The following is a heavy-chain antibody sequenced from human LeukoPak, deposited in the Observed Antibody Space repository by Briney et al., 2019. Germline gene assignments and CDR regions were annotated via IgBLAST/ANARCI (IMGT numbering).Heavy chain of an antibody. D-gene: IGHD3-10*02. CDR2: VGLDDKST. V-gene: IGHV3-74*01. CDR3: AELGITMIGGV. J-gene: IGHJ6*04. CDR1: GFTFSPFW. Sequence: PGGSLRLSCATSGFTFSPFWIHWVRQGPGKGLEWVSRVGLDDKSTNYADSVKGRFTISRDNAKSAVYLQMNNLRADDTAVYYCAELGITMIGGVWGKGTTVTISS.